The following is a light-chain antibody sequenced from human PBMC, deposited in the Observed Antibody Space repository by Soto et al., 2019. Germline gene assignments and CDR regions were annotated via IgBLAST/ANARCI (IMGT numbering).Light chain of an antibody. CDR3: QKYDRAPFT. CDR2: AAS. V-gene: IGKV1-27*01. J-gene: IGKJ3*01. CDR1: QDIRYY. Sequence: DIQMTQSPSSLSVSVGDRVTITCRASQDIRYYVAWYQQRPGEVPKLLIYAASTLQSGVPSRFSGSGSGTDFTLTINSLQPEDIATYYCQKYDRAPFTFGPGNKVDFK.